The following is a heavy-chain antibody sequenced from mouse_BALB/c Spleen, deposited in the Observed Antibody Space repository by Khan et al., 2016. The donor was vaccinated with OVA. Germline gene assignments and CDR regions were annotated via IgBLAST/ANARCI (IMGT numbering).Heavy chain of an antibody. Sequence: EVQLQESGPGLVKPSQTLSLTCTVSGYSITSGYVWTWLRQFPGNKLERMGYISYSGSTKYNPSLKRRISITRDTSKNHFFLQLNSVTTEDAATYYCARTARIKYWGQGTTLTVSS. CDR3: ARTARIKY. CDR2: ISYSGST. D-gene: IGHD1-2*01. CDR1: GYSITSGYV. J-gene: IGHJ2*01. V-gene: IGHV3-2*02.